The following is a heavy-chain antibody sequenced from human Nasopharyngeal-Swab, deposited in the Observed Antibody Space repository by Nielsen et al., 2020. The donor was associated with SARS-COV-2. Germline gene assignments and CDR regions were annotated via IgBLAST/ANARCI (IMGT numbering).Heavy chain of an antibody. Sequence: ASVKVSCRASGYTFTSYAMNWVRQAPGQGLEWMGWINTNTGNPTYAQGFTGRFVFSLDTSVSTAYLQISSLKAEDTAVYYCARDRGTEYGDYTDAFDIWGQGTMVTVSS. CDR2: INTNTGNP. J-gene: IGHJ3*02. D-gene: IGHD4-17*01. V-gene: IGHV7-4-1*02. CDR3: ARDRGTEYGDYTDAFDI. CDR1: GYTFTSYA.